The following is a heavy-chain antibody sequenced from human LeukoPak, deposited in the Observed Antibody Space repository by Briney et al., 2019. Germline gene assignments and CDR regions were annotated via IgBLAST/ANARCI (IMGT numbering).Heavy chain of an antibody. J-gene: IGHJ4*02. Sequence: GGSLRLSCAASGFTFSSYWMSWVRQAPGKGLEWVSAISGGGGSTSYADSVKGRFTISRDNSKNTLYLQMNSLRAEDTAVYYCAKRMFREFDYWGQGTLVTVSS. V-gene: IGHV3-23*01. CDR3: AKRMFREFDY. CDR2: ISGGGGST. CDR1: GFTFSSYW. D-gene: IGHD3-10*01.